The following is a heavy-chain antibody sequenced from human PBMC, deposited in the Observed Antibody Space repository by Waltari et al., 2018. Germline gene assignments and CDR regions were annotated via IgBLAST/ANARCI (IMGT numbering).Heavy chain of an antibody. V-gene: IGHV4-61*09. Sequence: QVQLQESGPGLVKPSQTLSLTCTVSGGSISSGSYYWSWIRQPAGKGLEWIGYIYTSGSTNYNPSLKSRVTISVDTSKNQFSLKLSSVTAADTAVYYCASNTVTYYYGMDVWGQGTTVTVSS. D-gene: IGHD4-17*01. CDR1: GGSISSGSYY. CDR2: IYTSGST. J-gene: IGHJ6*02. CDR3: ASNTVTYYYGMDV.